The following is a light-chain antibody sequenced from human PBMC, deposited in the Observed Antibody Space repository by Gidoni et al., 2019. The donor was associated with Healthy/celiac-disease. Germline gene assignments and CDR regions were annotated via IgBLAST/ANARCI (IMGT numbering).Light chain of an antibody. Sequence: QSALTQPPSASGSPGQSVTISCTGTSSDVGGYNYVSWYQQHPGKAPKLMIYEVSKRPSGVPARFSGSKSGNTASLTVSGLQAEDEADYYCSSYAGSTLFGGETKLTVL. J-gene: IGLJ3*02. CDR1: SSDVGGYNY. V-gene: IGLV2-8*01. CDR2: EVS. CDR3: SSYAGSTL.